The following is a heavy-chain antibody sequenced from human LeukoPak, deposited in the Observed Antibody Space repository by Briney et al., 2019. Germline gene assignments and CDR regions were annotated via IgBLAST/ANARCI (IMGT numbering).Heavy chain of an antibody. Sequence: PSETLSLTCAVYGVSFSGYYWSWIRQPPGKGLEWIGEINHSGSANYNPSLKSRVTISLDTSKSQFSLKLNSVTAADTAVYYCARGVTDPNWGQGTLVTVSS. V-gene: IGHV4-34*01. D-gene: IGHD2-21*02. CDR1: GVSFSGYY. CDR3: ARGVTDPN. CDR2: INHSGSA. J-gene: IGHJ4*02.